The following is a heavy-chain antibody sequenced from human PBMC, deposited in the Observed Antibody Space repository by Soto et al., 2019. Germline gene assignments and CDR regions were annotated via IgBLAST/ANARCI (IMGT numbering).Heavy chain of an antibody. CDR3: AREERRHCGGTICPQFDY. Sequence: QVQLVQSGPEVKEPGASVKVSCKASGYTLNTYGISWVRQAPGQGLEWMGWISPYNSNTNYAPKFHGRVTVTIDTSTSTVYMEVRNLTSDDTAVYYCAREERRHCGGTICPQFDYWGQGTLVTASP. V-gene: IGHV1-18*01. CDR2: ISPYNSNT. J-gene: IGHJ4*02. D-gene: IGHD2-2*01. CDR1: GYTLNTYG.